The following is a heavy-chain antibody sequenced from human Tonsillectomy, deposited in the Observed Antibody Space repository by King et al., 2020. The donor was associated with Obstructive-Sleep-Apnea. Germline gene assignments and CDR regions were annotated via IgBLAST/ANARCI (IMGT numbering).Heavy chain of an antibody. J-gene: IGHJ4*02. V-gene: IGHV1-69*01. Sequence: VQLVESGAEVRKPGSSVKVSCKAYGGTFGSYTVNWVRQAPGRGLEWMGGIIPLFGTPTYAQKFQGRVTITADESTSTAYMEVTSLRSQDTAVYYCATCLATRLNCRFDYWGQGTLVTVSS. CDR2: IIPLFGTP. CDR1: GGTFGSYT. CDR3: ATCLATRLNCRFDY. D-gene: IGHD3-3*02.